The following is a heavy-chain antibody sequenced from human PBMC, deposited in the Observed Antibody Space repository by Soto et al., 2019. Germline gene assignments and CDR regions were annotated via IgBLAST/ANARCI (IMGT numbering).Heavy chain of an antibody. CDR2: IYQSGST. V-gene: IGHV4-30-2*01. Sequence: SETLSLTCAVSGGSISVGGYSWIWIRHPPGKGLEWIGYIYQSGSTYYNPSLKSRVTISLDRSKNQFSLMLNSVTAADTAVYYCARVGETNGYYYFDYWGQGTLVTVSS. CDR3: ARVGETNGYYYFDY. J-gene: IGHJ4*02. D-gene: IGHD2-8*01. CDR1: GGSISVGGYS.